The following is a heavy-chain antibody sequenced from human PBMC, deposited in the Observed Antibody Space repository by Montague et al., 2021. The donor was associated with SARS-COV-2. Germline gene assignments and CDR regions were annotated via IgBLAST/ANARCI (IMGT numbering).Heavy chain of an antibody. V-gene: IGHV4-39*01. D-gene: IGHD3-22*01. CDR3: ARFPTSYYYDSKAAPATPDAFDI. CDR2: IYYSGST. J-gene: IGHJ3*02. Sequence: SETLSLTYTVSGGSISSSGYYWGWIRQPPGKGLEWIGSIYYSGSTYYNPSLKSRVTISVDTSKNQFSLKLSSVTAADTAVYYCARFPTSYYYDSKAAPATPDAFDIWGQGTMGTVSS. CDR1: GGSISSSGYY.